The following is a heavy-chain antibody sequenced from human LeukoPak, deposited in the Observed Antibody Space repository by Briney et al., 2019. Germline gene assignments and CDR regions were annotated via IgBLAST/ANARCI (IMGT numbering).Heavy chain of an antibody. CDR1: GYTFTSYA. CDR2: INAGNGNT. J-gene: IGHJ6*02. CDR3: ARSIVPAAINYYYYGMDV. Sequence: ASVKVSCKASGYTFTSYAMHWVRQAPGQRLEWMGWINAGNGNTKYSQKFQGRVTITRDTSASTAYMELSSLRSEDTAVYYCARSIVPAAINYYYYGMDVWDQGTTVTVSS. V-gene: IGHV1-3*01. D-gene: IGHD2-2*01.